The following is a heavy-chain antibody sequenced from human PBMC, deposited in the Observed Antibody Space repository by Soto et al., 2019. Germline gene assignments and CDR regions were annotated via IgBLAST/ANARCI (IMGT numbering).Heavy chain of an antibody. CDR2: IFISGST. J-gene: IGHJ4*02. CDR3: SRPYDSAYFDY. CDR1: GGSISSSSYY. V-gene: IGHV4-39*01. D-gene: IGHD3-22*01. Sequence: SETLSLTCTVSGGSISSSSYYWGWIRQPPGKGLEWIGTIFISGSTSYNPSLKSRVTISVDTSKNQFSLQLSSAAAADTAVYYCSRPYDSAYFDYWGQGTLVTVSS.